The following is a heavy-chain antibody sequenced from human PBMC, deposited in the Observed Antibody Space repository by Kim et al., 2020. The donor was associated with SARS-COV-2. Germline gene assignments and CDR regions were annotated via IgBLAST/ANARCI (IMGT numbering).Heavy chain of an antibody. V-gene: IGHV1-69*02. Sequence: GIANYAQKFQGRVTITADKSTSTAYMELSSLRSEDTAVYYCVGQLATFDYWGQGTLVTVSS. J-gene: IGHJ4*02. D-gene: IGHD6-13*01. CDR2: GIA. CDR3: VGQLATFDY.